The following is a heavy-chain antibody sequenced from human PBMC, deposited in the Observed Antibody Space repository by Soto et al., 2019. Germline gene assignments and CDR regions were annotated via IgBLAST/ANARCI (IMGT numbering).Heavy chain of an antibody. Sequence: SETLSLTCAVSGGSISSGGYSWSWIRQPTGKGLEWIGYIYHSGSTYYNPSRKSRVTISVDRSKNQFSLKLSSVTAADTAVYYRARHSLRAIEYGLDVWGQGTTVTVSS. J-gene: IGHJ6*02. D-gene: IGHD3-22*01. V-gene: IGHV4-30-2*01. CDR3: ARHSLRAIEYGLDV. CDR1: GGSISSGGYS. CDR2: IYHSGST.